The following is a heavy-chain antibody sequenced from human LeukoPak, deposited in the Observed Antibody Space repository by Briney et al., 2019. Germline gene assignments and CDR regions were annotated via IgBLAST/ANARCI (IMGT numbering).Heavy chain of an antibody. D-gene: IGHD6-6*01. CDR3: AKDMMFSASSGAFDI. CDR2: IGWNSDNI. CDR1: GFTFYDYA. V-gene: IGHV3-9*03. J-gene: IGHJ3*02. Sequence: GGSLRLSCAASGFTFYDYAMHWVRQVPGKGLEWVSTIGWNSDNIGYADSVKGRFTISRDNAKNSLYLQMNSLRVEDMALYYYAKDMMFSASSGAFDIWGQGTLVIVSS.